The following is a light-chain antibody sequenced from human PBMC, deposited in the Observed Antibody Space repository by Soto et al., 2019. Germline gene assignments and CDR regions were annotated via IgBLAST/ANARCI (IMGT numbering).Light chain of an antibody. V-gene: IGKV3-20*01. Sequence: EIVLTQSPGTLSLSPGERATLSCRASQSVRSSFLAWYQQKPGQAPRLLIYDTSPRATGIPDRFSGSGSGTDFTLTISRLEPADFAVYYCQQYDNSFLYTFGQGTKLEIK. CDR2: DTS. CDR3: QQYDNSFLYT. J-gene: IGKJ2*01. CDR1: QSVRSSF.